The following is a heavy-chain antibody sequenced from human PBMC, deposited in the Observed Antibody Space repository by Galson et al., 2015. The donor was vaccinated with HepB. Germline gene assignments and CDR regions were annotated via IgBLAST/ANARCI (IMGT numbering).Heavy chain of an antibody. CDR1: GFTFSSYG. CDR2: IWYDGSYK. Sequence: SLRLSCAASGFTFSSYGMHWVRQAPGKGLEWVAVIWYDGSYKYYADSLKGRFTISRDSSKNTLYLQMNSLRVEDTAVYYCSSAGYMDVWGTGTTVTVSS. CDR3: SSAGYMDV. V-gene: IGHV3-33*01. J-gene: IGHJ6*03.